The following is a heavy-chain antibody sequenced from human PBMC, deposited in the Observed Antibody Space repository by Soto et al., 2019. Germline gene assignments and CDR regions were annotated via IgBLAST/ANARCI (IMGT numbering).Heavy chain of an antibody. CDR3: ARHVKPSAEPHGMDV. CDR1: GDSFTSYW. V-gene: IGHV5-51*01. D-gene: IGHD1-26*01. CDR2: IYPGDSDT. Sequence: GESLTIPGTCSGDSFTSYWIGWVRQMPGKGLEWMGIIYPGDSDTRYSPSFQGQVTISADKSISTAYLQWSSLKASDTAMYYCARHVKPSAEPHGMDVWGQGTTVTVSS. J-gene: IGHJ6*02.